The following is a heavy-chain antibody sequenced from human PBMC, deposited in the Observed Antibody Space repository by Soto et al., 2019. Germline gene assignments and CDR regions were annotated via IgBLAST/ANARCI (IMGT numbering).Heavy chain of an antibody. V-gene: IGHV3-30*18. J-gene: IGHJ4*01. CDR1: GFSFSSYG. Sequence: PGGSLRLSCVASGFSFSSYGIHWVRQAPGKGLEWVAVISNDGGKEYYADSVKGRFTISXXXXXXTXYXQXXXLRPXDTAFYYCAKEITVAGDLDYWGHGTLVTVS. D-gene: IGHD6-19*01. CDR2: ISNDGGKE. CDR3: AKEITVAGDLDY.